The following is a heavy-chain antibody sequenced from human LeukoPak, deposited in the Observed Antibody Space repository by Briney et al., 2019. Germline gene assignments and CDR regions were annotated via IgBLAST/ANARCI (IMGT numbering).Heavy chain of an antibody. V-gene: IGHV3-30*18. J-gene: IGHJ4*02. CDR1: GSTFSSYG. D-gene: IGHD3-22*01. Sequence: PGGSLRLSCAASGSTFSSYGMHWVRQAPGKGLEWVAVISYDGSNKYYADSVKGRFTISRDNSKNTLYLQMNSLRAEDTAVYYCAKEKKYYYDGSGYPGYVYWGQGTLVTVSS. CDR3: AKEKKYYYDGSGYPGYVY. CDR2: ISYDGSNK.